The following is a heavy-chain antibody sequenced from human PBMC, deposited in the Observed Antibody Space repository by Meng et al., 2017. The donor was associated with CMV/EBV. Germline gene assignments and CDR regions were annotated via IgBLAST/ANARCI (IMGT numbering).Heavy chain of an antibody. CDR3: ARRVRASPYYYDSSGYYPH. V-gene: IGHV4-61*01. J-gene: IGHJ4*02. D-gene: IGHD3-22*01. CDR2: IYYSGST. Sequence: SETLSLTCTVSGGSVSSGSYYWSWIRQPPGKGLEWIGYIYYSGSTNYNPSLKSRVTISVDTSKNQFSLKLSSVTAADTAVYYCARRVRASPYYYDSSGYYPHWGQGTLVTVSS. CDR1: GGSVSSGSYY.